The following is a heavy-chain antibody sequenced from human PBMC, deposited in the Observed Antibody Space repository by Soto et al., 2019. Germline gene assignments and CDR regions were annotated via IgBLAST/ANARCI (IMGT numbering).Heavy chain of an antibody. J-gene: IGHJ4*02. V-gene: IGHV3-7*01. CDR3: VKDNRGSY. CDR1: GVTFSSCW. Sequence: GSLRLSCAASGVTFSSCWMLWVRQAPGKGLEWVANINQDGSERYYVDSVKGRFTISRDNAKNSLYLQMNSLRAEDTAVYYCVKDNRGSYWGQGTLVTVSS. D-gene: IGHD3-10*01. CDR2: INQDGSER.